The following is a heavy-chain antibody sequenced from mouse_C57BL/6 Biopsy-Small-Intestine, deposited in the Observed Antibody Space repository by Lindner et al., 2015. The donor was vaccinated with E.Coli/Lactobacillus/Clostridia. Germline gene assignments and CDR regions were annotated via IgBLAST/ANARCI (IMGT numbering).Heavy chain of an antibody. J-gene: IGHJ4*01. CDR2: IIPIIDTA. V-gene: IGHV1-74*01. D-gene: IGHD6-1*01. CDR3: ARGHSSAWAIFDY. Sequence: SVKVSCKASGGTLSSNTISWVRQAPGQGLEWMGRIIPIIDTADYAQKLQGRVTITADKSTNTAYMELSSLRSEDTAIYYCARGHSSAWAIFDYWGQGTPVTVSS. CDR1: GGTLSSNT.